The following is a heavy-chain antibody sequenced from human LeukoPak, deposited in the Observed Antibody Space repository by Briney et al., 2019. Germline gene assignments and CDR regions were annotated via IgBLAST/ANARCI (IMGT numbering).Heavy chain of an antibody. J-gene: IGHJ4*02. Sequence: ASVKVSCETSGYTFTNNWMHWVRQAPGQGLEWMGIINPSGGSTTYAQKFQGRVTMTRDKSTSTVYMELSSLRSDDTAVYYCARMDQWGNRKPFDYWGQGTLVTVSS. CDR2: INPSGGST. CDR3: ARMDQWGNRKPFDY. D-gene: IGHD3-16*01. V-gene: IGHV1-46*01. CDR1: GYTFTNNW.